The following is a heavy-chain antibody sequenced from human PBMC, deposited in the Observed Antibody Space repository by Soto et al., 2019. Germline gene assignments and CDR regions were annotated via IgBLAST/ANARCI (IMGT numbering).Heavy chain of an antibody. Sequence: QVQLVESGGGVVQPGRSLRLSCAASGFTFSSYGMHWVRQAPGKGLEWVAVIWYDGSNKYYADSVKGRFTISRDNSKNTLYLQMNSLRAEDTAVYYCARDWGGWYGGADYWGQGTLVTVSS. V-gene: IGHV3-33*01. J-gene: IGHJ4*02. CDR3: ARDWGGWYGGADY. CDR2: IWYDGSNK. CDR1: GFTFSSYG. D-gene: IGHD6-19*01.